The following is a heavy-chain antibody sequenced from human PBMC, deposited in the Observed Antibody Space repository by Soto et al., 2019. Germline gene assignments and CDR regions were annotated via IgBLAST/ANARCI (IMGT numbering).Heavy chain of an antibody. Sequence: QVQLQESGPGLVKPSQTLSLTCTVSGGSISSGGYYWSWIRQHPGKGLEWIGYIYYSGSTYYNPSLKSRVTISVDTSKNQFSLKLSSVTAADTAVYYCARGWALRLRFLEWSPPEFDYWGQGTLVTVSS. CDR1: GGSISSGGYY. J-gene: IGHJ4*02. D-gene: IGHD3-3*01. CDR2: IYYSGST. V-gene: IGHV4-31*03. CDR3: ARGWALRLRFLEWSPPEFDY.